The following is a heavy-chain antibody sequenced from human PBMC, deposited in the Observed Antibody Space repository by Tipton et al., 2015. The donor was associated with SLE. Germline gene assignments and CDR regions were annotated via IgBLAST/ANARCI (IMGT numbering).Heavy chain of an antibody. J-gene: IGHJ6*02. CDR1: GFRLDEYN. V-gene: IGHV3-43*01. D-gene: IGHD4-23*01. CDR2: LNWGGDHT. CDR3: AKAHLPNSYFDVMDL. Sequence: SLRLSCSVSGFRLDEYNMNWVRQTPEKGLEWVALLNWGGDHTNYADSFKGRFIISRDDDKTSLFLQMNSLRSEDSGVYYCAKAHLPNSYFDVMDLWGQGTPVTVSS.